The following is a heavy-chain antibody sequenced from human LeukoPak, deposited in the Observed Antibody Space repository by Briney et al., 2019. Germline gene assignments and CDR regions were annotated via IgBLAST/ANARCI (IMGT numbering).Heavy chain of an antibody. CDR2: IYTDGSVA. V-gene: IGHV3-74*03. J-gene: IGHJ4*02. D-gene: IGHD3-10*01. CDR3: ARDLYHGSDE. CDR1: GFTFSSYW. Sequence: GGSLRLSCAGSGFTFSSYWMHWVRQAPGKGLVWVSTIYTDGSVAQCADSVKGRFTISRDNAKNTLYLQMNTLRVEDAAVYYCARDLYHGSDEWGQGTLVTVSS.